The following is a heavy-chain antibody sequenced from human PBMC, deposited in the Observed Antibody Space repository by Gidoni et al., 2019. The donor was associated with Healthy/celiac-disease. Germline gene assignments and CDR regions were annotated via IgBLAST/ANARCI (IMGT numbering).Heavy chain of an antibody. V-gene: IGHV1-2*02. D-gene: IGHD1-26*01. Sequence: QVQLVQSGAEVKKPGASVKVSCKASGYTFTGYYRHWVRQAPGQALEWMGWINPNSGGTSYAQKFQGRVTMTRDTSIRTAYMGLSRLRSDDTAVYYCARVGSGSYVYWGQGTLVTVSS. CDR3: ARVGSGSYVY. CDR2: INPNSGGT. CDR1: GYTFTGYY. J-gene: IGHJ4*02.